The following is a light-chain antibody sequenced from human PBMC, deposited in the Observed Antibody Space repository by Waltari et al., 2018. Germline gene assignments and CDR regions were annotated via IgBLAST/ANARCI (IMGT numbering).Light chain of an antibody. CDR1: NSDIGYYNY. V-gene: IGLV2-14*01. CDR2: DVT. CDR3: AAYTSTNTVI. Sequence: QSALTQPASVSGSPGQSITISCTGTNSDIGYYNYVSWYQQYPGKAPKLMIFDVTRWPSGVSHRFSGSKSGNTASLTISGLQAEDEADYFCAAYTSTNTVIFGGGTKVTVL. J-gene: IGLJ2*01.